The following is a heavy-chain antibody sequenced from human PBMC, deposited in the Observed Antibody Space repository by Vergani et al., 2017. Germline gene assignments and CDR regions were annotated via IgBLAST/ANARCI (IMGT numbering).Heavy chain of an antibody. CDR1: GYTFTGYY. V-gene: IGHV1-2*02. CDR2: INPNSGGT. D-gene: IGHD4-11*01. CDR3: ARDGGGENDYSNYWFDP. Sequence: QVQLVQSGAEVKKPGASVKVSCKASGYTFTGYYMHWVRQAPGQGLEWMGWINPNSGGTNYAQKFRGRVTMTRDTSISTAYMELSRLRSDDTAVYYCARDGGGENDYSNYWFDPWGQGTLVTVSS. J-gene: IGHJ5*02.